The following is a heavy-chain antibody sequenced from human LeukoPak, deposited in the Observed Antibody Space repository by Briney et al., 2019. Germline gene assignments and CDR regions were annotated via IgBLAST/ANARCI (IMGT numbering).Heavy chain of an antibody. CDR1: GYTFTSYD. J-gene: IGHJ6*03. CDR2: MNPNSGNT. D-gene: IGHD2-2*02. V-gene: IGHV1-8*01. Sequence: GASVNVSCTASGYTFTSYDINWVRQATGQGLEWMGWMNPNSGNTGYAQKSQGRVTMTRNTSISTAYMERSSLRSEDTAVYYCARALREEYQLLYVLYYYYYMDVWGKGTTVTVSS. CDR3: ARALREEYQLLYVLYYYYYMDV.